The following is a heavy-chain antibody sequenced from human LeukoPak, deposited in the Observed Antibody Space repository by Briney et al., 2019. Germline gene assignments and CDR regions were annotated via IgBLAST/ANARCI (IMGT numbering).Heavy chain of an antibody. J-gene: IGHJ4*02. V-gene: IGHV3-48*04. CDR2: IGISSGNT. CDR3: ARDHNYAFDN. CDR1: GFNFSLYG. D-gene: IGHD1-1*01. Sequence: PGGSLRLSCAASGFNFSLYGMSWVRQAPGKGLEWISYIGISSGNTKYADSVKGRFTISGDNAKNSLYLQMNNLRVEDTAAYYCARDHNYAFDNWGQGTLVTVSS.